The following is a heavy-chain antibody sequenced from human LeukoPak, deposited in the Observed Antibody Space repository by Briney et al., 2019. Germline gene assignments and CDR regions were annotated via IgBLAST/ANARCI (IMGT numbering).Heavy chain of an antibody. CDR3: AKGNWGERLDWYFDL. CDR1: GFTFSSYD. D-gene: IGHD1-26*01. V-gene: IGHV3-23*01. Sequence: GGSLRLSCAASGFTFSSYDMSWVRQAPGSGLEWASGITGSGGSTYYADSVKGRFTISRDNSKNTLYLQMNSLRAEDTAVYYCAKGNWGERLDWYFDLWGRGTLVTVSS. J-gene: IGHJ2*01. CDR2: ITGSGGST.